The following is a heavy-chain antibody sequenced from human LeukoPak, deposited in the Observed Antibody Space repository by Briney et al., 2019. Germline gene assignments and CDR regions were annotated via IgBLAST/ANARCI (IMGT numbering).Heavy chain of an antibody. D-gene: IGHD3-10*01. V-gene: IGHV3-30-3*01. Sequence: AGGSLRLSCAASRFTFSSYAMHWVRQAPGKGLEWVAVISYDGSNKYYADSVKGRFTISRDNSKNTLYLQMNSLRAEDTAVYYCARDTYYYGSGSYTFDYWGQGTLVTVSS. CDR3: ARDTYYYGSGSYTFDY. J-gene: IGHJ4*02. CDR2: ISYDGSNK. CDR1: RFTFSSYA.